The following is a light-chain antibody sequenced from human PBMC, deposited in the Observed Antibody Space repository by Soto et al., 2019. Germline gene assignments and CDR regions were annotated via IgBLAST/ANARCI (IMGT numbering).Light chain of an antibody. V-gene: IGLV2-11*01. CDR2: DVS. CDR3: CSYAGYDTYV. CDR1: SSDVGGYDY. J-gene: IGLJ1*01. Sequence: QSVLTQPRSVSGSPGQSVTISCTGTSSDVGGYDYVSWYQQHPGKAPKVMIYDVSKRPSGVPDRFSGSKSGNTASLTISGLQAEDEADYYCCSYAGYDTYVFGTGTKLTVL.